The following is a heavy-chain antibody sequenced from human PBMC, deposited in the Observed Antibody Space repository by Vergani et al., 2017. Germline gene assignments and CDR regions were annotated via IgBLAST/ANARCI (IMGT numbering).Heavy chain of an antibody. J-gene: IGHJ6*02. CDR2: ISAYSGET. CDR1: RYPFSRYG. D-gene: IGHD3-3*01. V-gene: IGHV1-18*01. CDR3: SRGGFYTSLNDFKFYGLDV. Sequence: QAQLVQSGAEVKKPGASVRVSCTASRYPFSRYGISWVRQAPGQGLEWVGWISAYSGETRYARSLQGRVTMTTDASTNTAYMSLRSLRSDDTAIYYCSRGGFYTSLNDFKFYGLDVWVQGTTVTVTS.